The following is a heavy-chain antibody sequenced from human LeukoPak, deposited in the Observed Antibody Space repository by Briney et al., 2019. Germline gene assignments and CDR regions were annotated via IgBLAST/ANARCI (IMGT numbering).Heavy chain of an antibody. Sequence: PSETLSLTCTLSGGSISSYYWSWIRQPPGKGLEWIGYIYYSGSTNYNHSLKSRVAIAVDTSKNQFSLKLSSVTAADTAVYYCARVALYESSGHNYFDYWGQGTLVTVSS. J-gene: IGHJ4*02. D-gene: IGHD3-22*01. V-gene: IGHV4-59*12. CDR1: GGSISSYY. CDR2: IYYSGST. CDR3: ARVALYESSGHNYFDY.